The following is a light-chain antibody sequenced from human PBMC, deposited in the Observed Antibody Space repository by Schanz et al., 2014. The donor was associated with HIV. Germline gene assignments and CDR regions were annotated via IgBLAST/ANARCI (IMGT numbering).Light chain of an antibody. CDR3: CSYTTTSTYV. Sequence: QSALTQPASVSGSPGQSITISCAGTNSDIGGYNFVSWYQQHPDKAPKLIIYDVTNRPSGISSRFSGSKSGNTASLTISGLQAEDEADYYCCSYTTTSTYVFGAGTKLTVL. CDR2: DVT. J-gene: IGLJ1*01. CDR1: NSDIGGYNF. V-gene: IGLV2-14*03.